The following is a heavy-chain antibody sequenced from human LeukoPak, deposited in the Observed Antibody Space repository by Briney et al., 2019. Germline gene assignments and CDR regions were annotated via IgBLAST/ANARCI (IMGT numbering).Heavy chain of an antibody. D-gene: IGHD2-21*02. V-gene: IGHV1-46*01. CDR3: ARSGYLVVTAYDAFDI. Sequence: ASVKVSCKPFGYTFTSYYIHWVRQAPGQGLEWMGIINPRGDYTTYAQNFQGRVTMTRDTSTSTIYMELSSLRSEDTAVYYCARSGYLVVTAYDAFDIWGQGTMVTVPS. J-gene: IGHJ3*02. CDR2: INPRGDYT. CDR1: GYTFTSYY.